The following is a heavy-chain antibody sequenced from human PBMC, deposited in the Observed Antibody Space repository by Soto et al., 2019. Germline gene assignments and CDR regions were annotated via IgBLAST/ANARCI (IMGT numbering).Heavy chain of an antibody. CDR3: VREKASRL. J-gene: IGHJ6*04. V-gene: IGHV3-7*01. CDR1: GFTFSHYW. Sequence: EVQLVESGGGLVQPGGSLRVSCAASGFTFSHYWMTWVRQAPGKGLEWVANIKKDGSEQSYVDSVKGRFTISRDNAKNSLYLQMNSLRADDTAVYYCVREKASRLWGKGTTVTVSS. CDR2: IKKDGSEQ.